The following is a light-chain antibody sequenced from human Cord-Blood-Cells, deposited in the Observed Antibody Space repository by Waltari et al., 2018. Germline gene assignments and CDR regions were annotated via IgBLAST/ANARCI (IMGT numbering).Light chain of an antibody. CDR1: SSDVGGYNY. CDR3: SSYTSSNYV. CDR2: DVS. V-gene: IGLV2-14*01. J-gene: IGLJ1*01. Sequence: QSALTQPASVSGSPGQSITISCTRTSSDVGGYNYVSWYQQHPGKAPKLMIYDVSNRPSGVSNRFSGSKSGNTASLTISGLQAEDEADYYCSSYTSSNYVFGTGTKVTVL.